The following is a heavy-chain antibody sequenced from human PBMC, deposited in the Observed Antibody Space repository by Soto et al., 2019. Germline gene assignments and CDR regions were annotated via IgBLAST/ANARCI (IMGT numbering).Heavy chain of an antibody. CDR2: DYYCGRG. Sequence: SETLSLTCSVSGGSINSSDHFWTRIRHKSGKGLERIGSDYYCGRGHYTLSLSTGVSTSIEKTKSHFSLNMTSVNAADTAVYHCATTNGNYSYDSSDWGQGTLVTVSS. CDR3: ATTNGNYSYDSSD. V-gene: IGHV4-31*03. J-gene: IGHJ4*02. CDR1: GGSINSSDHF. D-gene: IGHD3-22*01.